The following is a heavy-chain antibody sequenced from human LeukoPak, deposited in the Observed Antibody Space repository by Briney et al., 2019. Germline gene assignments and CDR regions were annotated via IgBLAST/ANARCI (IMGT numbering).Heavy chain of an antibody. Sequence: GGSLRLSCAASGFTFSDYYMDWVRQAPGKGLEWVASIEQDGSEKYYVDSVKGRFTTSRDNAKNSLFLQMNSLRAEDTAVYYCAKGHTSLAPGGQGALVTVSS. CDR1: GFTFSDYY. V-gene: IGHV3-7*01. CDR2: IEQDGSEK. CDR3: AKGHTSLAP. D-gene: IGHD5-18*01. J-gene: IGHJ4*02.